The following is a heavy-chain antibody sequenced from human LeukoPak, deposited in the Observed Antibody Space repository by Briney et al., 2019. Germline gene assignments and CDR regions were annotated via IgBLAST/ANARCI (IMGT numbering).Heavy chain of an antibody. CDR3: ARGFPPPLYSSSRGSNRRNWFDP. J-gene: IGHJ5*02. CDR1: GGSISSSSYY. CDR2: INHSGST. Sequence: SETLSLTCTVSGGSISSSSYYWGWIRQPPGKGLEWIGEINHSGSTNYNPSLKSRVTISVDTSKNQFSLKLSSVTAADTAVYYCARGFPPPLYSSSRGSNRRNWFDPWGQGTLVTVSS. V-gene: IGHV4-39*07. D-gene: IGHD6-6*01.